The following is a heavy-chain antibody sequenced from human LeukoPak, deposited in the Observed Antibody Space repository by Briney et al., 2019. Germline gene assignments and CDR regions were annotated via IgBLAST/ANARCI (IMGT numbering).Heavy chain of an antibody. CDR3: ARDPIGLRSFPFDP. D-gene: IGHD3-16*02. V-gene: IGHV1-3*01. CDR2: INAGNGNT. CDR1: GYTFTSYA. Sequence: ASVKVSCKASGYTFTSYAMHWVRQAPGQRLEWMGWINAGNGNTKYSQKFQGRVTITRDTSASTAYMELSSLRSEDTAVYYCARDPIGLRSFPFDPWGQGTLVTVSS. J-gene: IGHJ5*02.